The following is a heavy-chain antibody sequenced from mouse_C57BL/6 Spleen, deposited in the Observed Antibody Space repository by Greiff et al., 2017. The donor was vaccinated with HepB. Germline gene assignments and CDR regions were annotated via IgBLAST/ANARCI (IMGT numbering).Heavy chain of an antibody. Sequence: EVQLQQSGPELVKPGASVKMSCKASGYTFTDYNMHWVKQSHGKSLEWIGYINPNNGGTSYNQKFKGKATLTVNKSSSTAYMERRSLTSEDSAVYHCARRVYYDYWYFDVWGTGTTVTVSS. D-gene: IGHD2-4*01. CDR3: ARRVYYDYWYFDV. CDR1: GYTFTDYN. CDR2: INPNNGGT. J-gene: IGHJ1*03. V-gene: IGHV1-22*01.